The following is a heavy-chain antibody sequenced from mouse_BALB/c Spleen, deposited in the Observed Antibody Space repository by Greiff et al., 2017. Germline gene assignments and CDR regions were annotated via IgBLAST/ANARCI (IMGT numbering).Heavy chain of an antibody. CDR3: ARHESS. CDR2: ISSGGSYT. J-gene: IGHJ3*01. Sequence: EVQLVESGGDLVKPGGSLKLSCAASGFTFSSYGMSWVRQTPDKRLEWVATISSGGSYTYYPDSVKGRFTISRDNAKNTLYLQMSSLKSEDTAMYYCARHESSWGQGTLVTVSA. V-gene: IGHV5-6*01. CDR1: GFTFSSYG. D-gene: IGHD1-1*01.